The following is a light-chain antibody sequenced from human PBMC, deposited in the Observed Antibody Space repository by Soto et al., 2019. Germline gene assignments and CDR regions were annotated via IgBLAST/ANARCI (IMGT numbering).Light chain of an antibody. CDR1: QSVTNK. V-gene: IGKV3-15*01. Sequence: EIVMTHSPAILSVSPGSRATLSCRAGQSVTNKLALYQQKPGQAPRLLIYDAAIRATGIPDRFIGSGSGTEFTLTITSLQSEDFAIYYCRRYSDWHPWTFGHGTKVDIK. J-gene: IGKJ1*01. CDR2: DAA. CDR3: RRYSDWHPWT.